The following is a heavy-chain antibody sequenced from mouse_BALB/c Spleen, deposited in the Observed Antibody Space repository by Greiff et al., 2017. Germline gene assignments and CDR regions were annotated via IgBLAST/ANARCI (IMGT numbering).Heavy chain of an antibody. CDR2: IDPENGNT. D-gene: IGHD2-14*01. CDR1: GFNIKDYY. Sequence: EVQLQESGAELVRPGALVKLSCKASGFNIKDYYMHWVKQRPEQGLEWIGWIDPENGNTIYDPKFQGKASITADTSSNTAYLQLSSLTSEDTAVYYCASYRYDYAMDYWGQGTSVTVSS. CDR3: ASYRYDYAMDY. J-gene: IGHJ4*01. V-gene: IGHV14-1*02.